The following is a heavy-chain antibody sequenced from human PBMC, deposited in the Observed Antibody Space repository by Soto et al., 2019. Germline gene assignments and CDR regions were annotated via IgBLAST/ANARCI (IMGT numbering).Heavy chain of an antibody. V-gene: IGHV3-23*01. D-gene: IGHD3-16*01. J-gene: IGHJ4*02. Sequence: GGSLRLSCAASGFTFSSYAMSWVRQAPGKGLEWISAISGSGGSTYYADSVKGRFTISRDNSKNTLYLQMNSLRAEDAAVYYCAKSAGSNAYYPNDYWGQGTLVTVSS. CDR3: AKSAGSNAYYPNDY. CDR2: ISGSGGST. CDR1: GFTFSSYA.